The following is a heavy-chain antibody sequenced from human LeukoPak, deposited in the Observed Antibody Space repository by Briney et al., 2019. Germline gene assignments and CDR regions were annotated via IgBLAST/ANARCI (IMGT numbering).Heavy chain of an antibody. CDR3: ARDKDLRYGSGWWGEYYYYGMDV. V-gene: IGHV3-33*01. Sequence: GGSLRLSCAASGFTFSSYGMHWVRQAPGKGLEWVAVIWYEGSNKYYADSVKGRFTISRDNSKNTLYLQMNSLRAEDTAVYYCARDKDLRYGSGWWGEYYYYGMDVWGQGTTVTVSS. CDR1: GFTFSSYG. J-gene: IGHJ6*02. CDR2: IWYEGSNK. D-gene: IGHD6-19*01.